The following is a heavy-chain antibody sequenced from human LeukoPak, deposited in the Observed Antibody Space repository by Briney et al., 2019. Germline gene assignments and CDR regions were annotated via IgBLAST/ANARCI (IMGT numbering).Heavy chain of an antibody. CDR3: ARGGKGTAMVT. CDR2: IYTSGST. J-gene: IGHJ5*02. V-gene: IGHV4-4*09. Sequence: SETLSLTCAVYGGSFSDYYWTWIRQTPGKGLEWIGYIYTSGSTNYNPSLKSRVTISVDTSKNQFSLKLSSVTAADTAVYYCARGGKGTAMVTWGQGTLVTVSS. CDR1: GGSFSDYY. D-gene: IGHD5-18*01.